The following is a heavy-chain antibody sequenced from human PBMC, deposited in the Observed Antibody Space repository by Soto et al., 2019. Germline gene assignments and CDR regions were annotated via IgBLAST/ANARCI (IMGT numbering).Heavy chain of an antibody. CDR2: IWYDGSNK. D-gene: IGHD6-13*01. V-gene: IGHV3-33*01. Sequence: GGSLRLSCAASGFTFSSYGMHWVRQAPGKGLEWVAVIWYDGSNKYYADSVKGRFTISRDNSKNTLYLQMNSLRAEDTAVYYCARDTLAAAGVEDGMDVWGQGTTVTVSS. J-gene: IGHJ6*02. CDR3: ARDTLAAAGVEDGMDV. CDR1: GFTFSSYG.